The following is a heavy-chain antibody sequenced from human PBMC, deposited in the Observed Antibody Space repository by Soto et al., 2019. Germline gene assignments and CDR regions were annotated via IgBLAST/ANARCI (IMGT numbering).Heavy chain of an antibody. D-gene: IGHD6-19*01. Sequence: GASVKVSCKASGGTFSSYAISWVRQAPGQGLEWMGGIIPIFGTANYAQKFQGRVTITADESTSTAYMELSSLRSEDTAVYYCARGFSSGWPFGYWGQGTPVTVSS. CDR3: ARGFSSGWPFGY. CDR2: IIPIFGTA. V-gene: IGHV1-69*13. CDR1: GGTFSSYA. J-gene: IGHJ4*02.